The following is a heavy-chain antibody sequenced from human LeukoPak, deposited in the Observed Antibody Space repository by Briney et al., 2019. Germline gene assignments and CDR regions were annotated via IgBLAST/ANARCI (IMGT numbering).Heavy chain of an antibody. V-gene: IGHV3-23*01. CDR3: AKDSRIAVAGDFDY. J-gene: IGHJ4*02. CDR1: GFTFSSYA. Sequence: PEGSLRLSCAASGFTFSSYAMSWVRQAPGKGLEWVSAISGSGGSTYYADSVKGRFTISRDNSKNTLYLQMNSLRAEDTAVYYCAKDSRIAVAGDFDYWGQGPWSPSPQ. CDR2: ISGSGGST. D-gene: IGHD6-19*01.